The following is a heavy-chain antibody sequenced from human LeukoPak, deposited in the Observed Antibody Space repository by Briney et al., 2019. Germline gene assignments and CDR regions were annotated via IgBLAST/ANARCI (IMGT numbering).Heavy chain of an antibody. CDR1: GFTFSSYG. CDR2: IRSDGYHT. CDR3: AKPSGSDVDY. J-gene: IGHJ4*02. V-gene: IGHV3-30*02. Sequence: GGSLRLSCAASGFTFSSYGMHWVRQAPGKGLEWVAFIRSDGYHTYYTDSVKGRFIITRDNFKNTLYLQMNSLRLEDMAVYYCAKPSGSDVDYWGRGTRVTVSS. D-gene: IGHD1-26*01.